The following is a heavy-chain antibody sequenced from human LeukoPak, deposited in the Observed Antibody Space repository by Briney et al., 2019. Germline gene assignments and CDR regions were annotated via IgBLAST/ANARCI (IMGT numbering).Heavy chain of an antibody. Sequence: SETLSLTCAVYGGSFSGYYWSWIRQPPGKGLEWIGEINHSGSTNYNPSLKSRVTISVDTSKNQFSLKLSSVTAADTAVYYCARGYSGWYRGYFDYWGQGTLVTVSS. V-gene: IGHV4-34*01. CDR1: GGSFSGYY. J-gene: IGHJ4*02. CDR3: ARGYSGWYRGYFDY. CDR2: INHSGST. D-gene: IGHD6-19*01.